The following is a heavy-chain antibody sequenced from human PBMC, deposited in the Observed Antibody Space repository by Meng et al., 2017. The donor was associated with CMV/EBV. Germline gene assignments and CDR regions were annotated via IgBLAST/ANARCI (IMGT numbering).Heavy chain of an antibody. CDR3: ARDQFMYSSSFGGMDV. D-gene: IGHD6-6*01. V-gene: IGHV1-46*01. CDR1: GYTFTSYY. CDR2: INPSGGST. J-gene: IGHJ6*02. Sequence: ASVKVSCKASGYTFTSYYMHLVRQAPGQGLEWMGIINPSGGSTSYGQKFQGRVTMTRDTYTSTVYMELSSLRSEDTAVYYCARDQFMYSSSFGGMDVWGQGTTVTVSS.